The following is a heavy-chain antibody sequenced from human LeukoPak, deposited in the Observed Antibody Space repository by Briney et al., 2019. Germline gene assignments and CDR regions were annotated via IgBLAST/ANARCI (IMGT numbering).Heavy chain of an antibody. CDR1: GGSISSSSYY. V-gene: IGHV4-39*01. CDR2: IYHGGST. J-gene: IGHJ4*02. Sequence: PSETLSLTCTVSGGSISSSSYYWGWIRQPPGKGLEWIGEIYHGGSTNYNPSLKSRVTISIDTSKNQFSLKLTSVTAADTAVYYCARQTGSGLFILPGGQGTLVTVSS. CDR3: ARQTGSGLFILP. D-gene: IGHD3/OR15-3a*01.